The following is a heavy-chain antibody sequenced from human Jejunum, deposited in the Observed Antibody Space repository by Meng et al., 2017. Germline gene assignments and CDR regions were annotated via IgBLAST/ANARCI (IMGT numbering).Heavy chain of an antibody. Sequence: SETLSLTCTVSGGSISGYYWSWIRQPPGKGLEWIGYIYSIGSTNYNPSLKSRVTISVDTSKNQFSLKLSSVTAADTAVYYCARFKWEVRWFDPWGHGTPVTVSS. D-gene: IGHD1-26*01. CDR1: GGSISGYY. J-gene: IGHJ5*02. V-gene: IGHV4-59*01. CDR3: ARFKWEVRWFDP. CDR2: IYSIGST.